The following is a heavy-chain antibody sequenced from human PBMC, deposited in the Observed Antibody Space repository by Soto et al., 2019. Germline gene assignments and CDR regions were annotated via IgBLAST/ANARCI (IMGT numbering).Heavy chain of an antibody. CDR2: INHSGST. CDR1: GGSFSGYY. J-gene: IGHJ4*02. V-gene: IGHV4-34*01. Sequence: QVQLQQWGAGLLKPSETLSLTCAVYGGSFSGYYWSWIRQPPGKGLEWIGEINHSGSTNYNPSLKRRGTISVDTSKNQFSLKLSSVTAADTAVYYCARGPLGYCSSTSCYRPGPVYGIDYWGQGTLVTVSS. CDR3: ARGPLGYCSSTSCYRPGPVYGIDY. D-gene: IGHD2-2*01.